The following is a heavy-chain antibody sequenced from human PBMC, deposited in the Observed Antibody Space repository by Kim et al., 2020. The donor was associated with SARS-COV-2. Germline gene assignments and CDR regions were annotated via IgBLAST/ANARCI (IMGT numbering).Heavy chain of an antibody. Sequence: GGSLRLSCAASGFTFSSYAMHWVRQAPGKGLEWVAVISYDGSNKYYVDSVKGRFTISRDNSQNTLYLQMNSLRAEDTAVYYCARDLIDYYGSGSALYYYYYYGMVVWGQGTTVTVSS. D-gene: IGHD3-10*01. V-gene: IGHV3-30*04. CDR2: ISYDGSNK. J-gene: IGHJ6*02. CDR3: ARDLIDYYGSGSALYYYYYYGMVV. CDR1: GFTFSSYA.